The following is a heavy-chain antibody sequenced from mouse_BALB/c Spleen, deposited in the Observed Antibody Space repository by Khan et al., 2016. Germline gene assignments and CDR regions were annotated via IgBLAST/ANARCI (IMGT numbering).Heavy chain of an antibody. CDR1: GYTFTNYG. V-gene: IGHV9-3*02. J-gene: IGHJ4*01. CDR3: ARWYGNYALDY. D-gene: IGHD2-10*02. CDR2: INTNTGAP. Sequence: QIQLVQSGPELKKPGETVKISCKASGYTFTNYGVHWVKQAPGKGLKWMGWINTNTGAPTYAEEFKGRFAFSLETSASTAFLQIDHLKNADTATYFCARWYGNYALDYWGQGTSVTVSS.